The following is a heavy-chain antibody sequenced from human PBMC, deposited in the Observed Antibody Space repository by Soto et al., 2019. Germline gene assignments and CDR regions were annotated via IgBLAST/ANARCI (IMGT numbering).Heavy chain of an antibody. CDR1: GYTFTGYY. CDR2: INPNSGGT. Sequence: RASVKVSCKASGYTFTGYYMHWVRQAPGQGLEWMGWINPNSGGTNYAQKFQGRVTMTRDTSISTAYMELSRLRSDDTAVYYCARDFITIFGLSFYYGMDVWGQGTTVTVSS. V-gene: IGHV1-2*02. D-gene: IGHD3-3*01. CDR3: ARDFITIFGLSFYYGMDV. J-gene: IGHJ6*02.